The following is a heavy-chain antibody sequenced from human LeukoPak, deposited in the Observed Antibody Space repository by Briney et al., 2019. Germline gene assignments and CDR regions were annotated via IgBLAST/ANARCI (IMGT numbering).Heavy chain of an antibody. CDR1: GGSISNYY. J-gene: IGHJ4*02. Sequence: SETLSLNCAVSGGSISNYYWSWIRQPPGKGLEWIAFIYYNGITNYNPSLRSRVTISVKTSKNQFSLKVSSVTAADTAVYYCARAPGVMTAFDYWGQGALVTVSS. CDR3: ARAPGVMTAFDY. D-gene: IGHD2-21*02. V-gene: IGHV4-59*01. CDR2: IYYNGIT.